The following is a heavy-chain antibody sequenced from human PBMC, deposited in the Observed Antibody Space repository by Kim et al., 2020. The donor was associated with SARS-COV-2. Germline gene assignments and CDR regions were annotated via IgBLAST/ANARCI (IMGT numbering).Heavy chain of an antibody. CDR2: STGSGGGT. CDR1: GFTFSRYA. CDR3: AKGKSTGMVDWIDS. Sequence: GGSLRLSCAASGFTFSRYAMTWVRQAPGKGLEWVSSSTGSGGGTYYAGSVKGRFTVYRDKSENTLSLQMNSLRVEDTAVYDCAKGKSTGMVDWIDSWGQG. V-gene: IGHV3-23*01. J-gene: IGHJ5*02. D-gene: IGHD2-8*01.